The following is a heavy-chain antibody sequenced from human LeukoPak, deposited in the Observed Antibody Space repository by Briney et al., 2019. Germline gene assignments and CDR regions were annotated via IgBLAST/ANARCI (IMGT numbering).Heavy chain of an antibody. CDR2: IWYDGSNK. CDR3: ALLYCSGGSCDSSLEHYYYGMDV. D-gene: IGHD2-15*01. CDR1: GFTFSSYG. J-gene: IGHJ6*02. V-gene: IGHV3-33*01. Sequence: GGSLRLSCAASGFTFSSYGMHWVRQAPGKGLERVAVIWYDGSNKYYADSVKGRFTISRDNSKNTLYLQMNSLRAEDTAVYYCALLYCSGGSCDSSLEHYYYGMDVWGQGTTVTVSS.